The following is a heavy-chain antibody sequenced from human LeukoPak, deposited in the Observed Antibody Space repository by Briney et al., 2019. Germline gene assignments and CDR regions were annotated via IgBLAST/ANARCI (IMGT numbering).Heavy chain of an antibody. V-gene: IGHV4-59*01. Sequence: SETLSLTCTVSGGSFSSYYWSWIRQPPGKGLERIGYFSYSGNTNYNPSLKSRVTISVDTSKNQFSLKLSSVTAADTAVYYCARGPLDSGYTYFDYWGQGTLVSVAS. J-gene: IGHJ4*02. CDR3: ARGPLDSGYTYFDY. D-gene: IGHD5-12*01. CDR1: GGSFSSYY. CDR2: FSYSGNT.